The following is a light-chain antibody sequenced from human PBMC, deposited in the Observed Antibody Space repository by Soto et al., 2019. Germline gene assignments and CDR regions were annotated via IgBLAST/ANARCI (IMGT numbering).Light chain of an antibody. Sequence: EIVLTQSPGTLSLSPGERATLSCRASQSISSSYLAWYQQKPGQAPRLLISGASSRATGIPDRFSGSGSGTDFTLTISRLEPEDFAVYYCQQSGSSPRTFGQGTKVEIK. CDR2: GAS. CDR3: QQSGSSPRT. CDR1: QSISSSY. V-gene: IGKV3-20*01. J-gene: IGKJ1*01.